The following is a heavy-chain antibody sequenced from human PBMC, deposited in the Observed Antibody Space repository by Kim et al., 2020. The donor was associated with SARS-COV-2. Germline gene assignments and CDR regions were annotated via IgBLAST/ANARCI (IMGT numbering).Heavy chain of an antibody. CDR3: ARWGRHPGVTGQYSFDY. J-gene: IGHJ4*02. Sequence: SETLSLTCTVSGGSISSGGYYWSWIRQHPGKGLEWIGYIYYSGSTYYNPSLKSRVTISVDTTKNQFSLKLSSVTAADTAVYYCARWGRHPGVTGQYSFDYWGQGTLVTVSS. D-gene: IGHD3-16*01. V-gene: IGHV4-31*03. CDR2: IYYSGST. CDR1: GGSISSGGYY.